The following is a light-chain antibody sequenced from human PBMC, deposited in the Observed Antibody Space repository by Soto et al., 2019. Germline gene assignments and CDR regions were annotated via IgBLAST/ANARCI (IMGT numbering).Light chain of an antibody. Sequence: DIQMTQSPSTLSASVGDRVTITCRASQGISSWLAWYQQKPGKAPKVLIYKASSIESGVPSRFSGSGSGTEFTLTISSLQPDDFATYYCQHYNSYSEAFGQGTKVDFK. CDR2: KAS. CDR3: QHYNSYSEA. V-gene: IGKV1-5*03. J-gene: IGKJ1*01. CDR1: QGISSW.